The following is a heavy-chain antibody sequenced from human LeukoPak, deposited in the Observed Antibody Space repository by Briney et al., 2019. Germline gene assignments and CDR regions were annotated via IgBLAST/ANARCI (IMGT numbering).Heavy chain of an antibody. CDR1: GGSISSYY. Sequence: SETLSLTCTVSGGSISSYYWSWIRQPPGKGLEWIGYIYYSGSTNYNPSLKSRVTISVDTSKNQFSLKLSSVTAADTAVYYCASYPVSGSYYDYWRQGTLVTVSS. D-gene: IGHD1-26*01. V-gene: IGHV4-59*08. CDR2: IYYSGST. CDR3: ASYPVSGSYYDY. J-gene: IGHJ4*02.